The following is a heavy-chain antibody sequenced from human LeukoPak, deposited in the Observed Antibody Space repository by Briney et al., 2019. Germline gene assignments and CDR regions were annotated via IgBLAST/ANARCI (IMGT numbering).Heavy chain of an antibody. CDR3: ARGGTYDFWSGYYNWFDP. CDR1: GYTFTGYY. D-gene: IGHD3-3*01. Sequence: ASVKVSCKASGYTFTGYYMHWVRQAPGQGLEWMGWINPNSGGTNYAQKFQGRVTMTRDTSISTAYMELSSLRSDDTAVYYCARGGTYDFWSGYYNWFDPWGQGTLVTVSS. CDR2: INPNSGGT. V-gene: IGHV1-2*02. J-gene: IGHJ5*02.